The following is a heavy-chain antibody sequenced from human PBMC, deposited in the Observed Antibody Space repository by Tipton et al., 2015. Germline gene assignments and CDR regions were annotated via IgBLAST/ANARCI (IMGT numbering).Heavy chain of an antibody. CDR3: ARSLFPETAGLENWFDP. J-gene: IGHJ5*02. CDR1: GYSISSGYY. Sequence: TLSLTCAVFGYSISSGYYWGWIRQPPGKGLEWIGSIYHSGTTYSNPSLKSRVTISVDTSKNQFSLKLGSVTAADTAVYYCARSLFPETAGLENWFDPWGQGTLVTVSS. V-gene: IGHV4-38-2*01. D-gene: IGHD6-13*01. CDR2: IYHSGTT.